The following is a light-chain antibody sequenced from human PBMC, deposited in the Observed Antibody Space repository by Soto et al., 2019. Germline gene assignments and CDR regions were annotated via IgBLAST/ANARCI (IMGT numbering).Light chain of an antibody. CDR1: SFNIGSNY. CDR3: AAWDDTLSTWV. J-gene: IGLJ3*02. Sequence: QSVLTQPPSASGTPGQRVIISCSASSFNIGSNYVYWYHHLPGTAPKLLIYRSNQRPSGVPDRFSGSRSGASASLAISGLRSEDEADYYCAAWDDTLSTWVFGGGTKLTVL. CDR2: RSN. V-gene: IGLV1-47*01.